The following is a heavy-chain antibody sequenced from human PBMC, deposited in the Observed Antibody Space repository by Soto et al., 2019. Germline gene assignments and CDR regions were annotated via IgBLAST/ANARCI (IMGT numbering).Heavy chain of an antibody. V-gene: IGHV4-39*02. CDR1: GGSISSSNYY. D-gene: IGHD2-2*02. Sequence: QLQLQESGPGLVKPSETLSLTCTVSGGSISSSNYYWGWIRQPPGKGLEWIGSIYYSGSTYYNPSLKSRVTISVDTSKNQFSLKLSSVTAADTAVYYCAREGGRHCSPTRCYNAFDIWGQGTMVTVSS. CDR3: AREGGRHCSPTRCYNAFDI. J-gene: IGHJ3*02. CDR2: IYYSGST.